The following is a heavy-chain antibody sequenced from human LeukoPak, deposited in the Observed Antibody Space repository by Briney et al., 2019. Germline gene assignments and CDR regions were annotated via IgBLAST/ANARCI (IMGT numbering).Heavy chain of an antibody. J-gene: IGHJ5*02. Sequence: GGSLRLSCAASGFTFSSYAMHRVRQAPGKGLEWVAVISYDGSNKYYADSVKGRFTISRDNSKNTLYLQMNSLRAEDTAVYYCAKDGSGSGYNWFDPWGQGTLVTVSS. CDR1: GFTFSSYA. D-gene: IGHD3-10*01. V-gene: IGHV3-30-3*01. CDR3: AKDGSGSGYNWFDP. CDR2: ISYDGSNK.